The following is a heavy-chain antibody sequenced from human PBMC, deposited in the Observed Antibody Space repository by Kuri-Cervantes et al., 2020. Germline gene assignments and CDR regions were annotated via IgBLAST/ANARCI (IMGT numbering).Heavy chain of an antibody. CDR2: IYYSGTT. D-gene: IGHD3-22*01. J-gene: IGHJ5*02. Sequence: SETLSLTCIVSGGSISNSNYYWGWIRQPPGKGLEWIGSIYYSGTTYYNPSLKSRVTISVDTSKNQFSLKLSSVTAADTAVYYCARRRGRGYYDSSGYWFDPWGQGTLVTVSS. CDR1: GGSISNSNYY. CDR3: ARRRGRGYYDSSGYWFDP. V-gene: IGHV4-39*07.